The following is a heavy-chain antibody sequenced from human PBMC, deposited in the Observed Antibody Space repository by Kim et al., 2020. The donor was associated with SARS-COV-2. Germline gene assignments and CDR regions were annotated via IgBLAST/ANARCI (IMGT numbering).Heavy chain of an antibody. CDR2: T. Sequence: TNYNPSLKSRVTISVDTSKNQFSLKLSSVTAADTAVYYCASRGGSYPLGYWGQGTLVTVSS. J-gene: IGHJ4*02. V-gene: IGHV4-34*01. D-gene: IGHD1-26*01. CDR3: ASRGGSYPLGY.